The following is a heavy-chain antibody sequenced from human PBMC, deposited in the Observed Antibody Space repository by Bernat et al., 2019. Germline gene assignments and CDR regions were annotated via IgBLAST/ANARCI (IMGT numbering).Heavy chain of an antibody. Sequence: EVQLVESGGGLVKPGGSLRLSCAASGFTFSNAWMNWVRQAPGKGLEWVGRIKSKASRGTIDYAAPVKGRFTISRDDSKNTLSLQMHSLKTEDTAVYYCTTSLISSSWENDAFDIWGQGTMVTVSS. J-gene: IGHJ3*02. CDR1: GFTFSNAW. CDR3: TTSLISSSWENDAFDI. CDR2: IKSKASRGTI. D-gene: IGHD6-13*01. V-gene: IGHV3-15*07.